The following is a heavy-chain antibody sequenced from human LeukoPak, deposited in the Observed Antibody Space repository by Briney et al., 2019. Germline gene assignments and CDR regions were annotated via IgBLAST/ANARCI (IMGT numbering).Heavy chain of an antibody. D-gene: IGHD3-22*01. V-gene: IGHV3-21*01. CDR1: GFTFSSYW. J-gene: IGHJ4*02. Sequence: GGSLRLSCAASGFTFSSYWMSWVRQAPGKGLEWVSSISSSSSYIYYADSVKGRFTISRDNAKNSLYLQMNSLRAEDTAVYYCARDAVEDSSGYYYRPFDYWGQGTLVTVSS. CDR2: ISSSSSYI. CDR3: ARDAVEDSSGYYYRPFDY.